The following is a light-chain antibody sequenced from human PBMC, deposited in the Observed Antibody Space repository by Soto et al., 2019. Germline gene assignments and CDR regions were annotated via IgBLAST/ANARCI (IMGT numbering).Light chain of an antibody. V-gene: IGKV3-11*01. Sequence: EIVLTQSPATLSLSPGERATLSCRASQSVSSYLAWYQQKPGQAPRLLIYDASNRATGIPARFSGSGSGTDFPLTISGLQSEDFAVYYCQQYDDWPWTCGHGTKVEIK. CDR1: QSVSSY. CDR2: DAS. J-gene: IGKJ1*01. CDR3: QQYDDWPWT.